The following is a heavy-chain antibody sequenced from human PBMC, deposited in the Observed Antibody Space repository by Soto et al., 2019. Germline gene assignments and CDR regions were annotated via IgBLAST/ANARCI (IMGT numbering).Heavy chain of an antibody. CDR2: IVVGSGNT. J-gene: IGHJ4*02. Sequence: GASVKVSCKASGFTFTSSAVQWVRQARGQRLEWIGWIVVGSGNTNYAQKFQERVTITRDMSTSTAYMELSSLRSEDTAVYYCAAITVYSYGNYGNDYWGQGTLVTVSS. CDR3: AAITVYSYGNYGNDY. V-gene: IGHV1-58*01. CDR1: GFTFTSSA. D-gene: IGHD5-18*01.